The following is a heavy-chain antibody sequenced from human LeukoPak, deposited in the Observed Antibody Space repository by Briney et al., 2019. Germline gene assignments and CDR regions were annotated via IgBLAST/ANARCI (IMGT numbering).Heavy chain of an antibody. CDR1: GDSISSGDYY. D-gene: IGHD5-12*01. J-gene: IGHJ3*02. Sequence: SETLSLTCTVSGDSISSGDYYWSWIRQPAGKGLEWIGRISSSGSTNYNPSLKSRVTMSVDTSKNQFSLKLSSVTAADTAVYYCARGLPSPDAYSGYDGGSSAFDIWGQGTMVTVSS. V-gene: IGHV4-61*02. CDR3: ARGLPSPDAYSGYDGGSSAFDI. CDR2: ISSSGST.